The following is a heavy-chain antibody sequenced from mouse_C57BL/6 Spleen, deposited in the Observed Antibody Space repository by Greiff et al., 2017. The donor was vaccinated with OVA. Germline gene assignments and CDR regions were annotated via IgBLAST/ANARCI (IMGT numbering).Heavy chain of an antibody. CDR2: INPSTGGT. CDR1: GYSFTGYY. J-gene: IGHJ4*01. CDR3: AREELRNAMDY. V-gene: IGHV1-42*01. D-gene: IGHD1-1*01. Sequence: EVKVVESGPELVKPGASVKISCKASGYSFTGYYMNWVKQSPEKSLEWIGEINPSTGGTTYNQKFKAKATLTVDKSSSTAYMQLKSLTSEDSAVYYCAREELRNAMDYWGQGTSVTVSS.